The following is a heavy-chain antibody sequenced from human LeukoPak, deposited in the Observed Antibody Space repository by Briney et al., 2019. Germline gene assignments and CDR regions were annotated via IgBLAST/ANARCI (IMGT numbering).Heavy chain of an antibody. D-gene: IGHD3-3*01. Sequence: SETLSLTCTVSGGSISSYYWSWIRQPPGKGLEWIGYIYYSGSTNYSPSLKSRVTISVDTSKNQFSLKLSSVTAADTAVYYCARHLVLRRKHWYFDLWGRGTLVTVSS. J-gene: IGHJ2*01. CDR1: GGSISSYY. CDR2: IYYSGST. V-gene: IGHV4-59*08. CDR3: ARHLVLRRKHWYFDL.